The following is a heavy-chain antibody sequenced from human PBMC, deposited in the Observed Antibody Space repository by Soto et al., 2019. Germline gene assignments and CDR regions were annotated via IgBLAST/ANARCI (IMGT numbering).Heavy chain of an antibody. D-gene: IGHD6-19*01. J-gene: IGHJ4*02. Sequence: PGGSLRLSCAASGFTFSSYGMHWVRQAPGKGLEWVAVISYDGSNKYYADSVKGRFTISRDNSKNTLYLQMNSLRAEGTAVYYCAKIGVAGVSFDYWGQGTLVTVSS. CDR3: AKIGVAGVSFDY. V-gene: IGHV3-30*18. CDR1: GFTFSSYG. CDR2: ISYDGSNK.